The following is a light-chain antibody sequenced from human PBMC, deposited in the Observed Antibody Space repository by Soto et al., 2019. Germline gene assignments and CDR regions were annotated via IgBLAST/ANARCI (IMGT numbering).Light chain of an antibody. V-gene: IGKV1-5*01. J-gene: IGKJ1*01. CDR1: QSISSW. CDR3: QKYNSAPWT. Sequence: DIQMTQSPSTLSGSVGDRVTITCRASQSISSWLAWYQQKPGKAPKLLIYDASNLESGVPSRFSGSGSGTEFTLTISSLQPDDFATYYCQKYNSAPWTFGQGTKVDIK. CDR2: DAS.